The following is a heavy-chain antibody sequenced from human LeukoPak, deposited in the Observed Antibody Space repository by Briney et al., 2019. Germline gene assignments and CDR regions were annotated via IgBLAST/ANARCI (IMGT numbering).Heavy chain of an antibody. D-gene: IGHD2-15*01. CDR3: ARDRRIYCTSSSCYLPPDY. Sequence: GGSLRLSCAASGFTFSSYGIHWVRQAPGKGLEWVAFIRYDGGNKYYTDSVQGRFTISRDNSKNALCLQMNSLRIDDTAVYYCARDRRIYCTSSSCYLPPDYWGQGTLVTVSS. CDR1: GFTFSSYG. CDR2: IRYDGGNK. J-gene: IGHJ4*02. V-gene: IGHV3-30*02.